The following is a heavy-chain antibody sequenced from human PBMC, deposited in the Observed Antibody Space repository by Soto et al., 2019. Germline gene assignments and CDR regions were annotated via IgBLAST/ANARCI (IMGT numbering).Heavy chain of an antibody. Sequence: LSLTCGVYRGSFSGFYWSWVRQTPGGGLEWIGEINHGGTTNYNPSFQNRVTISVDKSTNNFSLKMTSVTAADAAVYYCARGRGYVYGSNFYGLDVWGQGTTVTVSS. CDR2: INHGGTT. CDR1: RGSFSGFY. D-gene: IGHD6-25*01. J-gene: IGHJ6*02. V-gene: IGHV4-34*01. CDR3: ARGRGYVYGSNFYGLDV.